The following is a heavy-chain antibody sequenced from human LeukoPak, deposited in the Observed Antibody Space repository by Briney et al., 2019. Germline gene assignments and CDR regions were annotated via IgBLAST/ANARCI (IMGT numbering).Heavy chain of an antibody. V-gene: IGHV4-34*01. CDR3: ARQGYYYDSSGYYVSFDY. CDR2: INHSGST. CDR1: GGSFSGYY. J-gene: IGHJ4*02. D-gene: IGHD3-22*01. Sequence: SETLSLTCAVYGGSFSGYYWSWIRQPPGKGLEWIGEINHSGSTNYNPSLKSRVTISVDTSKNQFSLKLSSVTAADTAVYYCARQGYYYDSSGYYVSFDYWGQGTLVTVSS.